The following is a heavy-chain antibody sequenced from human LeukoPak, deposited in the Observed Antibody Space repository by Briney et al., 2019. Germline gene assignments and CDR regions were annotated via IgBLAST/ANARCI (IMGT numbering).Heavy chain of an antibody. CDR3: ARSTVTTFGVDWFDP. CDR2: ISAYNGNT. D-gene: IGHD4-17*01. CDR1: VYTFTNYG. J-gene: IGHJ5*02. V-gene: IGHV1-18*01. Sequence: ASVTVSFKASVYTFTNYGLSWVRQAPGQGRAWMGRISAYNGNTNYAHKFQGRVTMTTDTSTSTAYMELRSLRSDDTAVYYCARSTVTTFGVDWFDPWGQGTLVTVSS.